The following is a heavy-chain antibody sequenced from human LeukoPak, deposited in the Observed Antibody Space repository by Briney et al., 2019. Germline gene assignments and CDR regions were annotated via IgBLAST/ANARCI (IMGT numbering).Heavy chain of an antibody. CDR2: ISYDGSNK. D-gene: IGHD5-12*01. CDR3: ARAKWLRLLLLLDY. Sequence: PGRSLRLSCAASGFTFSNYGMHWVRQAPGKGLECVAVISYDGSNKFYADSVKGRFTISRDNSENTLFLQMNSLRPEDTAVYYCARAKWLRLLLLLDYWGQGTLVTVSS. V-gene: IGHV3-30*03. CDR1: GFTFSNYG. J-gene: IGHJ4*02.